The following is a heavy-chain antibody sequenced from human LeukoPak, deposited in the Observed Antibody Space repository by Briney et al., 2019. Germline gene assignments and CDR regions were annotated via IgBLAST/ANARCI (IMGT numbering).Heavy chain of an antibody. CDR3: ARILATNYYYYYMDV. CDR2: IYYSGST. J-gene: IGHJ6*03. Sequence: PSETLSLTCTVSGGSISSGGYYWSWIRQHPGKGLGWIGYIYYSGSTYYNPSLKSRVTISVDTSKNQFSLKLSSVTAADTAVYYCARILATNYYYYYMDVWGKGTTVTVSS. V-gene: IGHV4-31*03. CDR1: GGSISSGGYY. D-gene: IGHD5-12*01.